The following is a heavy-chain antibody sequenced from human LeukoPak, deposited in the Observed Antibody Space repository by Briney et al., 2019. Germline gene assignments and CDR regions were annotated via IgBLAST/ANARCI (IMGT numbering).Heavy chain of an antibody. CDR1: GGSISSYY. Sequence: SETLSLTCTVSGGSISSYYWSWIRRPPGKGLEWIGYIYYSGSTDYNPSLKSRVTISVDTSKNQFSLKLSSVTAADTAVYYCAREGVTKYYFDYWGQGTLVTVSS. D-gene: IGHD4-11*01. V-gene: IGHV4-59*01. CDR2: IYYSGST. CDR3: AREGVTKYYFDY. J-gene: IGHJ4*02.